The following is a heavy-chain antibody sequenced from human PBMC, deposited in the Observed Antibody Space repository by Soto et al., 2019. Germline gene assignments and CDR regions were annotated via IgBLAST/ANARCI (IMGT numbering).Heavy chain of an antibody. CDR3: AREGPELTFDY. D-gene: IGHD1-7*01. J-gene: IGHJ4*02. V-gene: IGHV3-66*01. CDR2: IYSGGST. CDR1: GFTVSSNY. Sequence: GGSLRLSCAASGFTVSSNYMSWVRQAPGKGLEWVSVIYSGGSTYYADSVKGRFTISRDNSKNTLYLQMNSLRAEDTAVYYCAREGPELTFDYWGQGTLVTVSS.